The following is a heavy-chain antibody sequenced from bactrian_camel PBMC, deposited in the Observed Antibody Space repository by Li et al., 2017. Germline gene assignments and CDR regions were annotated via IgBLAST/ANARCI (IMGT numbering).Heavy chain of an antibody. CDR1: GYGVGCGC. D-gene: IGHD1*01. Sequence: QVQLVESGGGAVQPGGSLRLSCVATGYGVGCGCMGYFRQLPGKEREVVAATGPSNTWYASFVKGRFTLSKDIPKNVLYLEMTSLEPQDTAMYYCAARDAYCSPGNYMFRRDGYTYWGQGTQVTVS. V-gene: IGHV3S1*01. CDR2: TGPSNT. J-gene: IGHJ4*01. CDR3: AARDAYCSPGNYMFRRDGYTY.